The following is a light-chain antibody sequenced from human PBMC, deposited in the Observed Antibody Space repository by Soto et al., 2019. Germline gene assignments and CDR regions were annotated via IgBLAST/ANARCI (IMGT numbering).Light chain of an antibody. V-gene: IGKV3-11*01. Sequence: EIVLTQSPATLSLSPGERATLSCRASQSVSSYLAWYQQKPGQAPRLLIHDASNRATGIPARFSGSGSETDFTLTISSLEPEDFALYFCQQRMSWPLTFGPGTTVDI. CDR3: QQRMSWPLT. CDR1: QSVSSY. CDR2: DAS. J-gene: IGKJ3*01.